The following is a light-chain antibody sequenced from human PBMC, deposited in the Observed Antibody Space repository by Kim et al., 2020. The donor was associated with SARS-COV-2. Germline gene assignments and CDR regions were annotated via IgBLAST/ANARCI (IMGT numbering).Light chain of an antibody. CDR2: AAS. CDR3: QQSYSTPQRT. CDR1: QTINSY. J-gene: IGKJ1*01. V-gene: IGKV1-39*01. Sequence: DIQMTQSPSSLSASVGDRVTITCRASQTINSYLNWYQQKPGKAPKLLIYAASSLQSGVPSRFSGSGSGTDFTLTISSLQPEDFATYYCQQSYSTPQRTFGQGTKLEIK.